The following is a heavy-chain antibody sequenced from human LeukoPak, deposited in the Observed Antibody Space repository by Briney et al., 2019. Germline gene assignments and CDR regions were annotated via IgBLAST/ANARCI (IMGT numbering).Heavy chain of an antibody. Sequence: QRLSCAGSGFIFNNYAMHWVRQPPGEGLEWVSGISWNSGSIDYADSVKGRFTISRDNAKNSLYLQMNSLRVEDTAFYYCAKDNRRHYTSGPNPDSLHWGQGALVTVSS. V-gene: IGHV3-9*01. CDR2: ISWNSGSI. D-gene: IGHD6-19*01. CDR1: GFIFNNYA. CDR3: AKDNRRHYTSGPNPDSLH. J-gene: IGHJ4*02.